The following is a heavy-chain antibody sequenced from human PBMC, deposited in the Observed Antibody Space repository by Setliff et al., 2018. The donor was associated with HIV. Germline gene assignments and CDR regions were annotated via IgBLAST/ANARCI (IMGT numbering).Heavy chain of an antibody. CDR1: GGSFTTYY. D-gene: IGHD3-3*01. CDR3: ARSYYDFWNGLPRSFDV. V-gene: IGHV4-34*01. J-gene: IGHJ3*01. CDR2: INHNGVT. Sequence: SEPLSLTCAVSGGSFTTYYWSWIRQTPGKGLEWIGEINHNGVTNYKPSFKSRVSISVDTSRNQFSLNLTSLTTADTAMYYCARSYYDFWNGLPRSFDVWGQGTMVTVSS.